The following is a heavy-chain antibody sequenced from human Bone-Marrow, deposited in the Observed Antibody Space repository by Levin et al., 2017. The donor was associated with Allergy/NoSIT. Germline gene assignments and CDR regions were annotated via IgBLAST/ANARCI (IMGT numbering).Heavy chain of an antibody. V-gene: IGHV4-4*02. CDR3: AGDRGPQTRPFDY. Sequence: NPSETLSLTCAVSGAFVSSGDWWSWVRQPPGKGLEWIGEIHESGTANYNLSLKSRVTMSLDKSKNQFSLYMTSVTAADTAVYYCAGDRGPQTRPFDYWGQGSLVTVSS. CDR1: GAFVSSGDW. J-gene: IGHJ4*02. CDR2: IHESGTA. D-gene: IGHD5-24*01.